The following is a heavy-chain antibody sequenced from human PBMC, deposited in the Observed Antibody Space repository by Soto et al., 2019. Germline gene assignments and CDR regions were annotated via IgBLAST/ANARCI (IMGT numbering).Heavy chain of an antibody. CDR3: ARGTVTAGRGFGP. J-gene: IGHJ5*02. D-gene: IGHD2-21*02. V-gene: IGHV1-18*04. CDR1: HATFTGYT. CDR2: ISSLSGNT. Sequence: QVHLVQSETEVKEPGASVTVSCKTSHATFTGYTINWVRQAHRQGLEWLGWISSLSGNTNYAREFQCKLTMTTTTSATTAYMELRSLRSDDTAVYVCARGTVTAGRGFGPWGQGTLVTVSS.